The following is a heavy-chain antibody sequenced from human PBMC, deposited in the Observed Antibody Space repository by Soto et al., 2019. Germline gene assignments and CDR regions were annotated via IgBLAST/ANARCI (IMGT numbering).Heavy chain of an antibody. J-gene: IGHJ4*02. Sequence: SETLCLTCTVSGGSISSYYWSWIRQPAGKGLEWIGRIYTSGSTNYNPSLKSRVTMSVDASKNQFSLKLSSVTAADTAVYYCARWGDYGGNSKYYFDNWGQGILVTVSS. CDR1: GGSISSYY. D-gene: IGHD4-17*01. CDR3: ARWGDYGGNSKYYFDN. V-gene: IGHV4-4*07. CDR2: IYTSGST.